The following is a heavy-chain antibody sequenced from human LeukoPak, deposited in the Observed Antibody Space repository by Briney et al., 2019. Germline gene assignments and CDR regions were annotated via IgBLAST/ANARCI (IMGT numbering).Heavy chain of an antibody. Sequence: ASVKVSCKASGYTFTSYAMHWVRQAPGQRLEWMGWINAGNGNTKYSQKFQGRVTITRDTSASTAYMELSSLRSEDTAVYYCARAEAIGWYYYYYGMDVWSQGTTVTVSS. CDR3: ARAEAIGWYYYYYGMDV. CDR2: INAGNGNT. D-gene: IGHD2-2*02. J-gene: IGHJ6*02. CDR1: GYTFTSYA. V-gene: IGHV1-3*01.